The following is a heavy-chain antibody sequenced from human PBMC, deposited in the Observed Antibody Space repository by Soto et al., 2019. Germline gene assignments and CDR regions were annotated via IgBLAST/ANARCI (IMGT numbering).Heavy chain of an antibody. CDR2: IAYDGSNK. Sequence: QVQLVESGGGVVQPGRSLRLSCAASGFSISRSAMHWVRQAPGKGPEWVAVIAYDGSNKWYADSAKGRFTISRDNSKNELYLQMTSLRGEDTAVYSCARDMQAVTKSVNWVAPWGQGPLVTVSS. J-gene: IGHJ5*02. CDR1: GFSISRSA. V-gene: IGHV3-30*04. D-gene: IGHD2-2*01. CDR3: ARDMQAVTKSVNWVAP.